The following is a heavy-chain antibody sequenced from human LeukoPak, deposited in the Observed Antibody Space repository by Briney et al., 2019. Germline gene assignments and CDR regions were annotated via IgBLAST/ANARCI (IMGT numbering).Heavy chain of an antibody. CDR3: TTRGYSSGWYY. CDR1: GFTFSNAW. Sequence: PGGSLRLSCAASGFTFSNAWMSWVRQAPGKGLEWVGRIKSETDGGTTDYAAPVKGRFTISRDDSKNTLYLQVNSLKTEDTAVYYCTTRGYSSGWYYWGQGTLVTVSS. D-gene: IGHD6-19*01. J-gene: IGHJ4*02. CDR2: IKSETDGGTT. V-gene: IGHV3-15*01.